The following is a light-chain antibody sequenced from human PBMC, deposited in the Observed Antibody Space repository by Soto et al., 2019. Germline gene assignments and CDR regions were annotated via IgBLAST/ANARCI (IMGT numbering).Light chain of an antibody. CDR2: AAS. Sequence: DIQMTQSPSSLSASVGDRVTITCRASQSISGYLNWYQQKPGKAPKLLIYAASSLQSGVPSRFSGSGPGTNFTLTISNLQPEDFATYYCQQGYNTLSTFGPGTKVDIK. J-gene: IGKJ3*01. V-gene: IGKV1-39*01. CDR3: QQGYNTLST. CDR1: QSISGY.